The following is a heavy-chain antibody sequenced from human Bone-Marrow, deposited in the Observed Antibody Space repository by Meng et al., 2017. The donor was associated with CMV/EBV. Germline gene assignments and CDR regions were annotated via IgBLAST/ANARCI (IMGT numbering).Heavy chain of an antibody. CDR3: ARGGYGSGSTYYYYYYGMDV. V-gene: IGHV3-11*04. Sequence: GGSLRLSCAASGFTFSDYYMSWIRQAPGKGLEWVSYISSSGSTIYYADSVKGQFTISRDNAKNSRYLQMNSLRAEDTAVYYCARGGYGSGSTYYYYYYGMDVWGQGTTVTVSS. CDR1: GFTFSDYY. J-gene: IGHJ6*02. CDR2: ISSSGSTI. D-gene: IGHD3-10*01.